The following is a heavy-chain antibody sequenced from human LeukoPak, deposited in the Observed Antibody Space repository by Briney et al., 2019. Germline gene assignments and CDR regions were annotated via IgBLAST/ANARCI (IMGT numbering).Heavy chain of an antibody. J-gene: IGHJ4*02. Sequence: SVKVSCKASGYTFTSYGISWVRQAPGQGLEWMGGIIPIFGTANYAQKFQGRVTITADESTSTAYMELSSLRSEDTAVYYCARGLHYDFWSGYWFDYWGQGTLVTVSS. CDR2: IIPIFGTA. CDR1: GYTFTSYG. V-gene: IGHV1-69*13. CDR3: ARGLHYDFWSGYWFDY. D-gene: IGHD3-3*01.